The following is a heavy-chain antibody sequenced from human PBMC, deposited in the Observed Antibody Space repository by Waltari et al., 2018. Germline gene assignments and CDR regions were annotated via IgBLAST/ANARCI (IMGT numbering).Heavy chain of an antibody. V-gene: IGHV1-69*01. CDR2: IIPIFGTA. Sequence: QVQLVQSGAEVKKPGSSGKVSCKASGGTFSSYATSRVRQAPGQGLEWMGGIIPIFGTANYAQKFQGRVTITADESTSTAYMELSSLRSEDTAVYYCALYYYGSGSYYFWGQGTLVTVSS. J-gene: IGHJ4*02. CDR1: GGTFSSYA. D-gene: IGHD3-10*01. CDR3: ALYYYGSGSYYF.